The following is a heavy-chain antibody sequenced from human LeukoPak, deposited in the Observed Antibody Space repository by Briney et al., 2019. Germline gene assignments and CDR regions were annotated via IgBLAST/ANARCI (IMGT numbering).Heavy chain of an antibody. Sequence: KPSETLSLTCTVSGYSISSGYYWGWIRQPPGKGLEWIGSIYHSGSTYYNPSLKSRVTISVDTSKNQFSLKLSSVTAADTAVYYCARRRDLWSGYYIDAFDIWGQGTMVTVSS. V-gene: IGHV4-38-2*02. D-gene: IGHD3-3*01. CDR2: IYHSGST. CDR1: GYSISSGYY. CDR3: ARRRDLWSGYYIDAFDI. J-gene: IGHJ3*02.